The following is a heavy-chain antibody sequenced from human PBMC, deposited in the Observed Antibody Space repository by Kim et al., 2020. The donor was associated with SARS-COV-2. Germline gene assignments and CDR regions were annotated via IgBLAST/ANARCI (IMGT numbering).Heavy chain of an antibody. D-gene: IGHD3-10*01. Sequence: SETLSLTCAVSGGSTDSGSYYWGWIRQPPGKGLEWIGHIYYSGTTYYSPSLKSRVTISVDTSKTQFSLKLTSVTAADTAVYYCATSTFYFSSASYHTDPFDDWGQGTLVTVSS. CDR1: GGSTDSGSYY. CDR2: IYYSGTT. V-gene: IGHV4-39*07. J-gene: IGHJ4*02. CDR3: ATSTFYFSSASYHTDPFDD.